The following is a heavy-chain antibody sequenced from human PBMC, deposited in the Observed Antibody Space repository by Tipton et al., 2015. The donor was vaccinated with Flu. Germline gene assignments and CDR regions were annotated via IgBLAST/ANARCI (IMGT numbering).Heavy chain of an antibody. J-gene: IGHJ4*02. D-gene: IGHD3-9*01. CDR3: ARDMGDILTGYYPYYFDY. CDR1: GFTFSSYW. V-gene: IGHV3-7*03. CDR2: IKQDGSEK. Sequence: SLRLSCAASGFTFSSYWMSWVRQAPGKGLEWVANIKQDGSEKYYVDSVKGRFTISRDNAKNSLYLQMNSLRAEDTAVYYCARDMGDILTGYYPYYFDYWGQGTLVTVSS.